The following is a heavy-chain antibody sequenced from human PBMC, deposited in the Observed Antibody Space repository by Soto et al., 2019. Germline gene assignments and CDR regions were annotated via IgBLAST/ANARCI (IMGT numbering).Heavy chain of an antibody. V-gene: IGHV1-18*01. CDR1: GYTFTSYG. J-gene: IGHJ6*02. Sequence: ASVKVSCKASGYTFTSYGISWVRQAPGQGLEWMGWISAYNGNTNYAQKLQGRVTMTTDTSTSTAYMELRSLRPDDTAVYYCARDRDYGDYVFHYYYYGMDVWGQGTTVTVSS. D-gene: IGHD4-17*01. CDR3: ARDRDYGDYVFHYYYYGMDV. CDR2: ISAYNGNT.